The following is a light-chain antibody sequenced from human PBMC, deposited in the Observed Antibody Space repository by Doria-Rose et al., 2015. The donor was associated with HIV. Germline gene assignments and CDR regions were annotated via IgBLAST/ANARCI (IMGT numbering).Light chain of an antibody. CDR3: QQYNNWNLCT. V-gene: IGKV3-15*01. J-gene: IGKJ2*02. CDR1: QSVRSN. CDR2: GAS. Sequence: LTQPPATLSVSPGERATLSCRASQSVRSNLAWYQQNPGQAPRLLIYGASTRATGNPARFSGSGSEKELPLSISSLQSEDFAVYYCQQYNNWNLCTFGQGTKLEIK.